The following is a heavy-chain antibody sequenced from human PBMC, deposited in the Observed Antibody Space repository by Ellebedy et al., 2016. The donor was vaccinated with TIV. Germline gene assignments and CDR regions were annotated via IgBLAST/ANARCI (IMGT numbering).Heavy chain of an antibody. CDR2: SSGYNGDT. J-gene: IGHJ4*02. CDR1: GYTFPSYG. Sequence: ASVKVSXXASGYTFPSYGISWVRQAPGQGLEWMGWSSGYNGDTNYARKFQGRVTMTTDTSTNTAYMELRSLRSDDTAVYYCARDQVGFLDYWGQGTLVTVSS. V-gene: IGHV1-18*04. D-gene: IGHD3-3*01. CDR3: ARDQVGFLDY.